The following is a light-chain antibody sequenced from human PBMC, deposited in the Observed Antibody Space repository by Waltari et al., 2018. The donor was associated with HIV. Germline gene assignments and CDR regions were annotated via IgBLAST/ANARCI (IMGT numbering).Light chain of an antibody. V-gene: IGLV10-54*04. CDR3: SAWDSSLNVWM. CDR1: NNNVGFQG. CDR2: RNN. J-gene: IGLJ3*02. Sequence: QAGLTQPPSVSKGLRQTATLTCTGNNNNVGFQGAAWLQQRPGHPPKLLSYRNNNRASGISERFSASRSGNTASLTIAGLQPEDEADYYCSAWDSSLNVWMFGGGTKLTVL.